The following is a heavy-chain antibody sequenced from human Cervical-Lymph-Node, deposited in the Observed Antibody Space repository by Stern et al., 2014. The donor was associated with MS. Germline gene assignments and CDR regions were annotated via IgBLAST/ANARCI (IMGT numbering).Heavy chain of an antibody. CDR2: IKQDGSET. V-gene: IGHV3-7*01. Sequence: EVHLVESGGGLVQPGGSLRLSCAPSGFSFSAYWMTWVRQAPGKGLQWVASIKQDGSETYYVDSVKGRFTISRDNAKNSLSLQMNTLSAEDTAVYYCARDCGSVNCHNPYYFYGMDVWGQGTTVTVSS. D-gene: IGHD2-21*01. J-gene: IGHJ6*02. CDR1: GFSFSAYW. CDR3: ARDCGSVNCHNPYYFYGMDV.